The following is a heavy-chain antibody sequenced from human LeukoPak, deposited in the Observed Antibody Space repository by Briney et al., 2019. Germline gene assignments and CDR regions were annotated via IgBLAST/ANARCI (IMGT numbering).Heavy chain of an antibody. J-gene: IGHJ6*03. Sequence: SETLTLTCTVSGGSIMSSTYYWGWIRQSPGKGLEWIGTIYYSGSTYYNPSLKSRVSMSVDTSKSQFSLRLTSVTAADTAVYFCAGDRSYVDVWGKGTTVTVSS. CDR1: GGSIMSSTYY. CDR3: AGDRSYVDV. CDR2: IYYSGST. V-gene: IGHV4-39*07.